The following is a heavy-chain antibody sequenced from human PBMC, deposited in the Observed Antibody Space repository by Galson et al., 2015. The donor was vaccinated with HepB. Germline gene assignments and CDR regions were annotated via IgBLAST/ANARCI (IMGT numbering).Heavy chain of an antibody. J-gene: IGHJ4*02. CDR3: ARHHTQAVAGYFDY. V-gene: IGHV4-39*01. Sequence: ETLSLTCTVSGGSISSSSYYWGWIRQPPGKGLEWIGSIYYSGSTYYNPSLKSRVTISVDTSKNQFSLKLSSVTAADTAVYYCARHHTQAVAGYFDYWGQGTLVTVSS. CDR1: GGSISSSSYY. D-gene: IGHD6-19*01. CDR2: IYYSGST.